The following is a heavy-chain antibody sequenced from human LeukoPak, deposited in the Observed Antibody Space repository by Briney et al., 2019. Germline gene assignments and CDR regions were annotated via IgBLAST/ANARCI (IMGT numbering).Heavy chain of an antibody. CDR1: GFTFSNYA. Sequence: GGSLRLSCAASGFTFSNYALIWVRQGPVKGVEWVSAIRGSGLTTFYADSVKGRFTISRDNSKNTLYLQMNSLRAEDTAVYYCARDPNGDYIGAFDFWGQGTKVTVSS. J-gene: IGHJ3*01. CDR2: IRGSGLTT. D-gene: IGHD4-17*01. V-gene: IGHV3-23*01. CDR3: ARDPNGDYIGAFDF.